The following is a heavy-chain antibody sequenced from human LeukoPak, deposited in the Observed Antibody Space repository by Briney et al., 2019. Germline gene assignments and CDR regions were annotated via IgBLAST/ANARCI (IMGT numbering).Heavy chain of an antibody. D-gene: IGHD3-16*02. Sequence: GGSLRLSCAASGFAFSSYAMHWVRQAPGKGLEWVAVISYDGSNKYYADSVKGRFTISRDNSKNTLYLQMNSLRAEDTAVYYCARDGLPMITFGGVIVYWFDPWGQGTLVTVSS. CDR3: ARDGLPMITFGGVIVYWFDP. V-gene: IGHV3-30-3*01. CDR2: ISYDGSNK. J-gene: IGHJ5*02. CDR1: GFAFSSYA.